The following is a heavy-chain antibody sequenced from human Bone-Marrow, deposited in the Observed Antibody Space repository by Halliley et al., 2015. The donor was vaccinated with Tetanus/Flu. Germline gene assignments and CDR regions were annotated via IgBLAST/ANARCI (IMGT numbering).Heavy chain of an antibody. Sequence: EWVATISYSGPTYSTPSLQSRATISKAPSRNQFYLKLNSVTAADTAFYYCASETGTSEYFDFWGPGTLVAVSS. V-gene: IGHV4-39*01. CDR2: ISYSGPT. D-gene: IGHD1-1*01. J-gene: IGHJ4*02. CDR3: ASETGTSEYFDF.